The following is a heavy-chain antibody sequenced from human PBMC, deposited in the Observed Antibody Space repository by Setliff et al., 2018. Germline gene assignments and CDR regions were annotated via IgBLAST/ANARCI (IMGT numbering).Heavy chain of an antibody. D-gene: IGHD3-16*01. CDR1: GGSISTSNYH. J-gene: IGHJ4*02. CDR3: VRVRVVQGYYEFDS. CDR2: IYFNGDT. V-gene: IGHV4-39*07. Sequence: SETLSLTCNVSGGSISTSNYHWGWVRQPPGKGLEWIANIYFNGDTVKQPFLKSRVTISIDTSKNQFSLGLSSVIVADSATYYCVRVRVVQGYYEFDSWGQGALVTVAS.